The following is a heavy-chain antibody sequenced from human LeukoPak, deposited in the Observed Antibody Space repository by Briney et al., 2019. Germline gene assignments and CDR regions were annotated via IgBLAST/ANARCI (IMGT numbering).Heavy chain of an antibody. Sequence: KSGGSLRLSCVASGFTFSSYPLNWVRQAPGKGLEWVSSIGTSGRYIYYADSVKGRFTISRDNAKNSLYLQMNSLRAEDTAVYYCARDKIVGATYFDYWGQGTLVTVSS. CDR2: IGTSGRYI. V-gene: IGHV3-21*01. CDR1: GFTFSSYP. CDR3: ARDKIVGATYFDY. D-gene: IGHD1-26*01. J-gene: IGHJ4*02.